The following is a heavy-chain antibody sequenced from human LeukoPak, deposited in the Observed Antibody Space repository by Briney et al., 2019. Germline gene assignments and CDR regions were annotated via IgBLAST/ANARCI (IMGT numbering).Heavy chain of an antibody. V-gene: IGHV4-59*08. D-gene: IGHD6-6*01. CDR3: ARGHSIASRLAYFDY. CDR2: IYYSGST. J-gene: IGHJ4*02. Sequence: SETLSLTCTVSGGSISTYYWSWIRRPPGKGLEWIGYIYYSGSTNYIPSLLSRVTLSVDTSKNQFSLKLSSVTAADTAVYYCARGHSIASRLAYFDYWGQGTLVTVSS. CDR1: GGSISTYY.